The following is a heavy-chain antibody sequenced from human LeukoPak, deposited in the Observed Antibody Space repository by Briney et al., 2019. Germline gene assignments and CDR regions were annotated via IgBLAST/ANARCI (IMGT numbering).Heavy chain of an antibody. CDR2: IIPILGIA. J-gene: IGHJ4*02. CDR1: GGTFSSYA. Sequence: SVKVSCKASGGTFSSYAISWVRQAPGQGLEWMGRIIPILGIANYAQKFQGRVTITADKSTSTAYMELSSLRSEDTAVYYCARDRGYSYGDFDYWGQGTLVTVSS. D-gene: IGHD5-18*01. CDR3: ARDRGYSYGDFDY. V-gene: IGHV1-69*04.